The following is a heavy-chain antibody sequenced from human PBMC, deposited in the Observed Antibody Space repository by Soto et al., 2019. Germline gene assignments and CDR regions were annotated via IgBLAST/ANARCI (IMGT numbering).Heavy chain of an antibody. CDR2: ISYDGSNK. D-gene: IGHD3-22*01. Sequence: PGGSLGLSCAASGFTFSSYAMHWVRQAPGKGLEWVAVISYDGSNKYYVDSVKGRFTISRDNSENTLYLQMNSLRAEDAAVYYCAKDTYYHDSTGYYVFDYWGQGTLVTVSS. CDR3: AKDTYYHDSTGYYVFDY. V-gene: IGHV3-30-3*01. CDR1: GFTFSSYA. J-gene: IGHJ4*02.